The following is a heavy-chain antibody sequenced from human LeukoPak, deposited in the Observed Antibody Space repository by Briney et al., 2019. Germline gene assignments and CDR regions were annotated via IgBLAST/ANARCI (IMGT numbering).Heavy chain of an antibody. Sequence: SETLSLTCTVSGGSISSYYWSWIRQPPGKGLEWIGYIYYSGSTNYNPSLKSRVTISVDTSKNQFSLELSSVTAADTAVYYCARSTSYWYFDLWGRGTLVTVSS. J-gene: IGHJ2*01. V-gene: IGHV4-59*08. CDR2: IYYSGST. D-gene: IGHD5/OR15-5a*01. CDR3: ARSTSYWYFDL. CDR1: GGSISSYY.